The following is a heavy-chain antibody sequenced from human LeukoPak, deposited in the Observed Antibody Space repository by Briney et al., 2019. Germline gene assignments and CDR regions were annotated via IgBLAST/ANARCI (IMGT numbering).Heavy chain of an antibody. CDR2: ISGSGDST. CDR1: GFTFSNYA. V-gene: IGHV3-23*01. J-gene: IGHJ5*02. Sequence: PGGSLRLSCAASGFTFSNYAMSWVRQTPGKGLEWVSSISGSGDSTYYADSVKGRFTNSRDNSKNTLYLQMNSLRAEDTAVYYCAKGDGSGWYESNWFDPWGQGTLVTVSS. CDR3: AKGDGSGWYESNWFDP. D-gene: IGHD6-19*01.